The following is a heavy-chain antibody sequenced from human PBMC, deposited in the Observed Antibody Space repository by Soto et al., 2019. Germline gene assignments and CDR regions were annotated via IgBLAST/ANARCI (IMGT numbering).Heavy chain of an antibody. V-gene: IGHV4-59*12. CDR3: ARPLYSYGPMDV. J-gene: IGHJ6*02. CDR1: GGSISSYY. Sequence: SETLSLTCTVSGGSISSYYWSWIRQPPGKGLEWIGYIYYSGSTNYNPSRKSRVTISIDTSKNQFSLKLSSVTAADTAVYYCARPLYSYGPMDVWGQGTTVTVSS. D-gene: IGHD5-18*01. CDR2: IYYSGST.